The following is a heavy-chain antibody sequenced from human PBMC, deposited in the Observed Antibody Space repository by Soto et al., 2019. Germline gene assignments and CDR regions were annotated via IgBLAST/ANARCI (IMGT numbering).Heavy chain of an antibody. CDR2: FSSSGRT. CDR1: GVSIGSSDYF. J-gene: IGHJ4*02. CDR3: ARLPRTTVAGTGTDF. D-gene: IGHD6-19*01. Sequence: QLQLQESGPGLVKPSETLSLTCTVSGVSIGSSDYFWGWIRQPPGKVLEWIGSFSSSGRTFLNPSLKSRLSMSVDTSKNQFSLRLSSVTAADTAVYFCARLPRTTVAGTGTDFWGQGTLVTVSS. V-gene: IGHV4-39*01.